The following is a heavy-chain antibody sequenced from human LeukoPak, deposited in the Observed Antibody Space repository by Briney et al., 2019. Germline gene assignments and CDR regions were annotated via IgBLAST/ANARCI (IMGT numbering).Heavy chain of an antibody. Sequence: PSETLSLTCSVSGGSINTGSYFWGWIRQPPGKGLEWIGSVYYSPSTYYNPSLKSRVTMSIDTSKNQFSLKLTSVTAADTAVYYCARGMDWFDPWGQGTLVTVSS. CDR2: VYYSPST. J-gene: IGHJ5*02. V-gene: IGHV4-39*01. D-gene: IGHD3-10*01. CDR1: GGSINTGSYF. CDR3: ARGMDWFDP.